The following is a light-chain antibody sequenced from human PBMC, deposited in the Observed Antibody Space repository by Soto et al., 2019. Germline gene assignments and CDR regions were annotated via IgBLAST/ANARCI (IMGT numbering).Light chain of an antibody. CDR3: QQTYGAPLT. CDR2: GAS. J-gene: IGKJ4*01. V-gene: IGKV1-39*01. Sequence: DIQMTQSPFSLPASVGDRVNITYRASQSISNYLNWYQQKPGRAPSLLIHGASSLQGGVPSRFSGSGSGTDFTLTISSLKPEDFATYYCQQTYGAPLTFGGGTKVEI. CDR1: QSISNY.